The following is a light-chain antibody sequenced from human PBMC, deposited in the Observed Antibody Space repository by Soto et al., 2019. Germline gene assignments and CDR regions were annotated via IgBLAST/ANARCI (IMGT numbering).Light chain of an antibody. Sequence: EIVLTQSQATLSVSAGERVNLXWRASQLFSSNLAWYQRRPGQAPRLLIYGSSTRATGVPPRFSGSASGTEFTLTISSLQSEDFGVYYCQQYNDWPRTFGQGTRLEIK. CDR1: QLFSSN. CDR2: GSS. CDR3: QQYNDWPRT. J-gene: IGKJ5*01. V-gene: IGKV3-15*01.